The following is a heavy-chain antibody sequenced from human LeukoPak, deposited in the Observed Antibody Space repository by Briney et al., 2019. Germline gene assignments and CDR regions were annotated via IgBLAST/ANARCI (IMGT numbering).Heavy chain of an antibody. D-gene: IGHD2-15*01. CDR3: ARQDYRGGYYCLDV. CDR2: IYPSGST. V-gene: IGHV4-4*09. CDR1: CGPISSYY. J-gene: IGHJ6*03. Sequence: SETLSLTCTVSCGPISSYYWSWIRQPPGKKLEWMGYIYPSGSTHYNPPLKSRHTISVDTPKNQFPQTVTSVTAADTPVYYCARQDYRGGYYCLDVWGKGTPVTVSS.